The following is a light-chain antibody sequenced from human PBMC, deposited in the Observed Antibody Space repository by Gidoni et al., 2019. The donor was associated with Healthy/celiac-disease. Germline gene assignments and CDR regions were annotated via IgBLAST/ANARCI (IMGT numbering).Light chain of an antibody. J-gene: IGLJ2*01. V-gene: IGLV3-1*01. Sequence: SYEMTKPPAVSVSPGQTASITCSGDKLGDQYACWYQQKPGQSPVLVIYQDSKRPSGIPERFSGSNSGNTATLPISGTQAMDEADYYCQAWDSSNVVFGGGTKLTVL. CDR2: QDS. CDR3: QAWDSSNVV. CDR1: KLGDQY.